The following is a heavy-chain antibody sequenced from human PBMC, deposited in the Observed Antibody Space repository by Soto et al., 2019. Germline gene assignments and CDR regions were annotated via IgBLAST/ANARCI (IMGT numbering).Heavy chain of an antibody. D-gene: IGHD6-19*01. J-gene: IGHJ2*01. CDR1: GYTFTSYA. Sequence: QVQLVQSGAEVKKPGASVKVSCKASGYTFTSYAMHWVRQAPGQRLEWMGWINAGNGNTKYSQKCQGRVTITRDTSASTAYMELRSLRSEDTAVYYCARDHLQWLDPLDWYFDLWGRGTLVTVSS. CDR2: INAGNGNT. CDR3: ARDHLQWLDPLDWYFDL. V-gene: IGHV1-3*01.